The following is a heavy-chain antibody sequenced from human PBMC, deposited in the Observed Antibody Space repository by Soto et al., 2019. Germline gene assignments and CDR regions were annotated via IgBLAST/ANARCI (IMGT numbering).Heavy chain of an antibody. V-gene: IGHV3-23*01. CDR1: GFTFSTYA. J-gene: IGHJ1*01. CDR2: IGGSGGYT. D-gene: IGHD3-10*01. Sequence: EVQLLESGGGLVQPGGSLRLSCAASGFTFSTYAMSWVRQTPGKGLEWVSTIGGSGGYTSYADSVKGRFTISRDDSVNTIYLQMDSLGAEDTAIYYCAKCFSSYSLSDFHHWGQGTLVTVSS. CDR3: AKCFSSYSLSDFHH.